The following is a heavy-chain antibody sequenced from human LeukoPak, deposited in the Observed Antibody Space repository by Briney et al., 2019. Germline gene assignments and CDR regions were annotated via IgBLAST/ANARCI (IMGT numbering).Heavy chain of an antibody. V-gene: IGHV3-74*01. D-gene: IGHD1-26*01. Sequence: AGGSLRLSCAVSGFTLNSNWIHWVRQAPGQGLVWVSRINEDGRGTSYADSVKGRFTISKDNAKNSLYLQMNSLRAEDTAVYYCARVSGSPRPLDYWGQGTLVTVSS. CDR3: ARVSGSPRPLDY. J-gene: IGHJ4*02. CDR2: INEDGRGT. CDR1: GFTLNSNW.